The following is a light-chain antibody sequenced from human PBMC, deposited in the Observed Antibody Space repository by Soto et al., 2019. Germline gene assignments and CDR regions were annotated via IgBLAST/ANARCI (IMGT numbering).Light chain of an antibody. CDR1: SSDVGSYNL. CDR2: EGS. V-gene: IGLV2-23*01. Sequence: QSALTQPASVSGSPGQSITISCTGTSSDVGSYNLVSWYQQHPGKAPKLMIYEGSKRPSGVSNRFSGSKSGNTASLTISGLQAGDEADYYCCSYAGVGVFGTGTKVTVL. CDR3: CSYAGVGV. J-gene: IGLJ1*01.